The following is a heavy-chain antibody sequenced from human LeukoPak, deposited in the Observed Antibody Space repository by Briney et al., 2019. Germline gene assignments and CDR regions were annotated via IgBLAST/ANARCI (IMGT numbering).Heavy chain of an antibody. CDR3: ARRANDFWSGYYVQYFDY. Sequence: ASVKVSCKASGYTFTSYAMHWVRQAPGQRLEWMGWINAGNGNTKYSQEFQGRVTITADESTSTAYMQLSSLRSEDTAVYYCARRANDFWSGYYVQYFDYWGQGTLVTVSS. J-gene: IGHJ4*02. V-gene: IGHV1-3*03. D-gene: IGHD3-3*01. CDR2: INAGNGNT. CDR1: GYTFTSYA.